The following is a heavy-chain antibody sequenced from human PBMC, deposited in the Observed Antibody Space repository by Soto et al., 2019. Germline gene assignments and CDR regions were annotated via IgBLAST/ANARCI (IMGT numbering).Heavy chain of an antibody. D-gene: IGHD1-1*01. CDR2: ISAHNDNT. CDR3: ARGRYGDY. J-gene: IGHJ4*02. Sequence: QVHLVQSGAEVRKPGASVKVSCKGSGYTFTFYGIAWVRQAPGQGLEWMGWISAHNDNTNYAQKVQGRVTVTRDTSTSTAYMELRSLRSADSAGDYCARGRYGDYWGQGALVTVSS. CDR1: GYTFTFYG. V-gene: IGHV1-18*01.